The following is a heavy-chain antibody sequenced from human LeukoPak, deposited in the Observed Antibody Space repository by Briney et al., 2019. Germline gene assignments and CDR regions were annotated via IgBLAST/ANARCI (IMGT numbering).Heavy chain of an antibody. J-gene: IGHJ4*02. CDR2: INPSGGST. CDR1: GYTRYY. D-gene: IGHD3-9*01. CDR3: ARDRDDDILTGYPDYSFDY. V-gene: IGHV1-46*01. Sequence: ASVKVSCTASGYTRYYMHWVRQAPGHGLEWMGIINPSGGSTTYAQKFQGRVTMTRDTSTSTVYMELSRLRSEDTAVYYCARDRDDDILTGYPDYSFDYWGQGTLVTVCS.